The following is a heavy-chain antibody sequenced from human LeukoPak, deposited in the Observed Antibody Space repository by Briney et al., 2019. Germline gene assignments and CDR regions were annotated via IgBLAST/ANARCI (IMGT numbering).Heavy chain of an antibody. CDR1: GFNFNNYG. CDR3: ARVYSPFSTWFDP. CDR2: ISGSGSII. V-gene: IGHV3-48*03. J-gene: IGHJ5*02. D-gene: IGHD1-26*01. Sequence: GGSLRLSCAASGFNFNNYGMNWVRQAPGKGLEWMSYISGSGSIIYDADSVKGRFTISRDNAKNSLYLQMNSLRAEDTAVYHCARVYSPFSTWFDPWGQGTLVTVSS.